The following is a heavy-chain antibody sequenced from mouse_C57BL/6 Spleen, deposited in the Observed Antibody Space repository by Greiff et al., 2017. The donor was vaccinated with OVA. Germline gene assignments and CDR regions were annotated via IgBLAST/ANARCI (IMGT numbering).Heavy chain of an antibody. V-gene: IGHV14-2*01. Sequence: EVQRVESGAELVKPGASVKLSCTASGFNIKDYYMHWVKQRTEQGLEWIGRIDPEDGETKYAPKFQGKATITADTSSNTAYLQLSSLTSEDTAVYYCALITTVVAPDYWGQGTTLTVSS. D-gene: IGHD1-1*01. J-gene: IGHJ2*01. CDR3: ALITTVVAPDY. CDR1: GFNIKDYY. CDR2: IDPEDGET.